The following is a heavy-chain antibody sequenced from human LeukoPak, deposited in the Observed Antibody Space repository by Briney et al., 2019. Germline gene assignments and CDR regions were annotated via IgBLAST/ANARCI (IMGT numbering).Heavy chain of an antibody. D-gene: IGHD3-22*01. CDR1: GFTFSSYA. Sequence: PGGSLRLSCAASGFTFSSYAMSWVRQAPGKGLEWVSAISGSGGSTYYADSVKGRFTISRDNSKNTLYLQMNSLRAEDTAVYYCARVGNYYDSSGYTWPWFDPWGQGTLVTVSS. CDR3: ARVGNYYDSSGYTWPWFDP. V-gene: IGHV3-23*01. J-gene: IGHJ5*02. CDR2: ISGSGGST.